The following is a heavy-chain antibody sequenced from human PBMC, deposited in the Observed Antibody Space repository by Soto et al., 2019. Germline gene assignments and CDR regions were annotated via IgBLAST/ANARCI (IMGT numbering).Heavy chain of an antibody. Sequence: SETLSLTCAVCGGSFIGYYWSWIRQPPGKGLEWIGEINHSGSTNYNPSLKSRVTISVDTSKNQFSLKLSSVTAADTAVYYCARLRAHYYDSSSQFAYWAQGTLVTVS. D-gene: IGHD3-22*01. CDR1: GGSFIGYY. J-gene: IGHJ4*02. V-gene: IGHV4-34*01. CDR3: ARLRAHYYDSSSQFAY. CDR2: INHSGST.